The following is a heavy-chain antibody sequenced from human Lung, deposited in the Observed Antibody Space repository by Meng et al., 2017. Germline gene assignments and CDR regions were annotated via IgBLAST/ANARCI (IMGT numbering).Heavy chain of an antibody. Sequence: QLQLPQWGQVLLRPAHNLALTCAFYGGSIMGSDWSWIRQSPAKGLEWIGKINHGGSTNYNPSLESRVTISVDTPKNQFSLRLTSMTVADTAVYYCARERHSTIIRGVIDFWGQGALVTVSS. CDR3: ARERHSTIIRGVIDF. J-gene: IGHJ4*02. CDR2: INHGGST. D-gene: IGHD3-10*01. V-gene: IGHV4-34*01. CDR1: GGSIMGSD.